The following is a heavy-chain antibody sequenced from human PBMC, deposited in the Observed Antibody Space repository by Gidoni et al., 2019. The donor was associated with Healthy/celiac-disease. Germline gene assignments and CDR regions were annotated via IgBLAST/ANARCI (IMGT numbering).Heavy chain of an antibody. V-gene: IGHV3-21*01. Sequence: EVQLVESGGGLVKPGGSLRLSCAASGFPFSSYSMNWVRQAPGKGLEWVSSISSSSSYIYYADSVKGRFTISRDNAKNSLYLQMNSLRAEDTAVYYCARGFRGSSWYLSYWGQGTLVTVSS. D-gene: IGHD6-13*01. CDR1: GFPFSSYS. CDR3: ARGFRGSSWYLSY. J-gene: IGHJ4*02. CDR2: ISSSSSYI.